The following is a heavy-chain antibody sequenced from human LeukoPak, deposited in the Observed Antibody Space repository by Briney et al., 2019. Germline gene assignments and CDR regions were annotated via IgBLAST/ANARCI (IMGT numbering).Heavy chain of an antibody. Sequence: PGGSLRLSCVVSGFTFRSYAMTWVRQAPGKGLEWGSAIGGSGANTYYADSVKGRFTISRDNSKNTLYSQMDSLRADDTAVYYCAKNGGDSYGTGHFDCWGQGTLVTVSS. CDR3: AKNGGDSYGTGHFDC. CDR1: GFTFRSYA. V-gene: IGHV3-23*01. D-gene: IGHD3-10*01. CDR2: IGGSGANT. J-gene: IGHJ4*02.